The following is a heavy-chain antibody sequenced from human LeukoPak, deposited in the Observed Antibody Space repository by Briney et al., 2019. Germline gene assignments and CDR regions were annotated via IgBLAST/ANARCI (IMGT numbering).Heavy chain of an antibody. Sequence: SQTLSLTCAISGDSVSSNSAAWNWIGQFPSRGLEWLGRTYYRSKWYNDYAVSVKSRITNNADTSKNQFSLQLNSVTPEDTAVYYCASGYGFDYWGQGTLVTVSS. CDR1: GDSVSSNSAA. J-gene: IGHJ4*02. D-gene: IGHD2-2*03. CDR2: TYYRSKWYN. V-gene: IGHV6-1*01. CDR3: ASGYGFDY.